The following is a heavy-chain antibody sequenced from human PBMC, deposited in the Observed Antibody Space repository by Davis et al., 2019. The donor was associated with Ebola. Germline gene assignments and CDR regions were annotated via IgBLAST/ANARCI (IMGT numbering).Heavy chain of an antibody. CDR3: AKGAHYYDSSGYGQYFQH. Sequence: GESLKISCAASGFTFSSYAMSWVRPAPGPVLEWVSGIRGSGVSTYYADSVKGRFTISRDNAKNTLYLQVNSLRAEDTAVYYWAKGAHYYDSSGYGQYFQHWGQGTLVTVSS. CDR2: IRGSGVST. CDR1: GFTFSSYA. D-gene: IGHD3-22*01. V-gene: IGHV3-23*01. J-gene: IGHJ1*01.